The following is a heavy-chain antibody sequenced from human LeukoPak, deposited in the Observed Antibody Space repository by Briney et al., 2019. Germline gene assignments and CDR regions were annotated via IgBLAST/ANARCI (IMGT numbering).Heavy chain of an antibody. D-gene: IGHD3-10*01. CDR3: ARQVWTMVRGAEYFDY. CDR2: IIPIFGTA. V-gene: IGHV1-69*05. CDR1: GGTFSGYA. J-gene: IGHJ4*02. Sequence: SVKVSCKASGGTFSGYAISWVRQAPGQGLEWMGGIIPIFGTANYAQKFQGRVTITTDESTSTAYMELSSLRSEDTAVYYCARQVWTMVRGAEYFDYWGQGTLVTVSS.